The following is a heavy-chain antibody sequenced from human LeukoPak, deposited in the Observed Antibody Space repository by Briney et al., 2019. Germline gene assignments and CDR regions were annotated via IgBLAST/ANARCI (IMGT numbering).Heavy chain of an antibody. Sequence: PSETLSLTCSVSGDSITGYYWGWIRQPPGKGLEWIGNIYYTGNTYYNSSLKSLVTISLDTSKNQFSLKLSSVTAADTAEYYCARDWGTLIVGATAFDYWGQGTLVTVSS. CDR1: GDSITGYY. D-gene: IGHD1-26*01. CDR2: IYYTGNT. J-gene: IGHJ4*02. CDR3: ARDWGTLIVGATAFDY. V-gene: IGHV4-39*07.